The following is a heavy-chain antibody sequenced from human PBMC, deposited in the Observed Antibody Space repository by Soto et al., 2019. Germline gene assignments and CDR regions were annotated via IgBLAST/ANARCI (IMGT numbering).Heavy chain of an antibody. CDR3: ARGGGVYDSSGYYSWFDP. CDR1: GGTFSSYA. V-gene: IGHV1-69*01. Sequence: QVQLVQSGAEVKKPGSSVKVSCKASGGTFSSYAISWVRQAPGQGLEWMGGIIPIFGTANYAQKSQGRVTITADESTSTAYMELRSLRSEDTAVYYCARGGGVYDSSGYYSWFDPWGQGTLVTVSS. D-gene: IGHD3-22*01. CDR2: IIPIFGTA. J-gene: IGHJ5*02.